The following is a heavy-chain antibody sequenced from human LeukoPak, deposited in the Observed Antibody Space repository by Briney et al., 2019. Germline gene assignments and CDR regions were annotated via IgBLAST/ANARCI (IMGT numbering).Heavy chain of an antibody. CDR2: INPNSGDT. D-gene: IGHD2-15*01. CDR1: GYTFTGCY. CDR3: ARSTCSGGSCYDY. V-gene: IGHV1-2*04. J-gene: IGHJ4*02. Sequence: ASVKVSCKASGYTFTGCYMHWVRQAPGQGLEWMGWINPNSGDTKYAQKFQGWVTMTRDTSISTAYMELSRLRSDDTAVYYCARSTCSGGSCYDYWGQGTLVTVSS.